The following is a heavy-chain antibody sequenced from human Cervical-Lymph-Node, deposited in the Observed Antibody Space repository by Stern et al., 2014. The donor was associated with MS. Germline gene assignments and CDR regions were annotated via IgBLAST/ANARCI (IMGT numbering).Heavy chain of an antibody. CDR3: ARVNVGARTPFDS. J-gene: IGHJ4*02. CDR2: INPSGGST. Sequence: VQLLESGAEVKKPGASVKVSCKASGYTFTSYYMHWVRQAPGQGLEWMGIINPSGGSTSYAQKFQGRVTMTRDTSTSTVYMELRSLRSEDTAVYYCARVNVGARTPFDSWGQGTLVTVSS. CDR1: GYTFTSYY. V-gene: IGHV1-46*01. D-gene: IGHD1-26*01.